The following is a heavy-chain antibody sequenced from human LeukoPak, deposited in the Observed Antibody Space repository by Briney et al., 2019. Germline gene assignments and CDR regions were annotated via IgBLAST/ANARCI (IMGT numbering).Heavy chain of an antibody. CDR3: ARASGYSSGWYPPPDY. J-gene: IGHJ4*02. V-gene: IGHV3-64*01. CDR1: GFTFNTYA. CDR2: IDSIGDST. D-gene: IGHD6-19*01. Sequence: PGGSLRLSCAASGFTFNTYAMQWVRQAPGKGLEYVSVIDSIGDSTYYANSVKGRFSISRDNSKNTLYLQMDSLRAEDMAVYYCARASGYSSGWYPPPDYWGQGTLVTVSS.